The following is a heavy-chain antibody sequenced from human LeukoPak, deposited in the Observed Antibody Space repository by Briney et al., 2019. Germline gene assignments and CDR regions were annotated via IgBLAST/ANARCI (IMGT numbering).Heavy chain of an antibody. CDR2: INHSGST. D-gene: IGHD2-2*01. Sequence: SETLSLTCAVYGGSFSGYYWSWIRQPPGKGLEWIGEINHSGSTNYNPSLKSRVTISVDTSKNQFSLKLSSVTAADTAVYYCARGPGIVVVPAVHYYYYGMDVWGQGTTVTVSS. V-gene: IGHV4-34*01. CDR1: GGSFSGYY. J-gene: IGHJ6*02. CDR3: ARGPGIVVVPAVHYYYYGMDV.